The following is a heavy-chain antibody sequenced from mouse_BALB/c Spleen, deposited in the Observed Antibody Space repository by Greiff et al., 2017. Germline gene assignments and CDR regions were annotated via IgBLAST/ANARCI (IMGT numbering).Heavy chain of an antibody. CDR3: VSGLRRPSYAMDY. Sequence: VKLMESGAELMKPGASVKISCKATGYTFSSYWIEWVKQRPGHGLEWIGEILPGSGSTNYNEKFKGKATFTADTSSNTAYMQLSSLTSEDSAVYYCVSGLRRPSYAMDYWGQGTSVTVSS. J-gene: IGHJ4*01. V-gene: IGHV1-9*01. CDR2: ILPGSGST. D-gene: IGHD2-2*01. CDR1: GYTFSSYW.